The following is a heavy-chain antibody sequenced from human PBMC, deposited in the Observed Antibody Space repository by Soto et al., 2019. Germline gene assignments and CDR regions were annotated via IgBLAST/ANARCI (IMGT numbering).Heavy chain of an antibody. Sequence: GGSLRLSCAASGFTFSSYAMSWVRQAPGKGLEWVSVLYSDGSTHYADSVKGRFAISRDNSKNTLYLQMNGLRAEDTAVYYCARAAPRYCSGGSCYSGRDYWGQGTLVTVSS. CDR1: GFTFSSYA. J-gene: IGHJ4*02. CDR2: LYSDGST. V-gene: IGHV3-23*03. CDR3: ARAAPRYCSGGSCYSGRDY. D-gene: IGHD2-15*01.